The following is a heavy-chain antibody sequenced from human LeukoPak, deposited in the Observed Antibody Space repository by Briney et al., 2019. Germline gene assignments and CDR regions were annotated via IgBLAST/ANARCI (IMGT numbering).Heavy chain of an antibody. CDR2: ITNSGSFI. D-gene: IGHD6-19*01. CDR3: ARDSHGRGWTINWFDP. J-gene: IGHJ5*02. V-gene: IGHV3-21*01. Sequence: GGSLRLSCAASGFTFSSYSMSWVRQSPGKGLEWVSSITNSGSFIYYADSVKGRFTISRDNANNSLYLQMNSLRVEDTAVYYCARDSHGRGWTINWFDPWGQGTLVTVSS. CDR1: GFTFSSYS.